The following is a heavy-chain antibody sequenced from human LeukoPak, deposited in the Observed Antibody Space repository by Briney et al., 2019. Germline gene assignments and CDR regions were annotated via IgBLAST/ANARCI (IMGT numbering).Heavy chain of an antibody. J-gene: IGHJ4*02. Sequence: AGGSLRLSCAASGFTFSSYAMSWVRQAPGKGLEWVSAISGSGGSTYYADSVKGRFTISRDNSKNTLYLQMNSLRAEDTAVYYCAKNFGSSWYADSCDPDYFDYWGQGTLVTVSS. CDR3: AKNFGSSWYADSCDPDYFDY. V-gene: IGHV3-23*01. D-gene: IGHD6-13*01. CDR2: ISGSGGST. CDR1: GFTFSSYA.